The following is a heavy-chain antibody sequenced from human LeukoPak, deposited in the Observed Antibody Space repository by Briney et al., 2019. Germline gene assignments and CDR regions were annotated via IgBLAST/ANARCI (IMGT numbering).Heavy chain of an antibody. Sequence: ASVKVSCKASGYTFTGYYMHWVRQAPGQGLEWMGWINPNSGGTNYAQKFQGRVTMTRDTSISTAYMELSRLRSEDTAVYYCAENYYDSSGYLYFQHWGQGTLVTVSS. CDR3: AENYYDSSGYLYFQH. J-gene: IGHJ1*01. CDR2: INPNSGGT. D-gene: IGHD3-22*01. V-gene: IGHV1-2*02. CDR1: GYTFTGYY.